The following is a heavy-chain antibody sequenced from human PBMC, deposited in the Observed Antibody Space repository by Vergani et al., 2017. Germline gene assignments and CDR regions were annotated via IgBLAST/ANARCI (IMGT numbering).Heavy chain of an antibody. CDR2: ISGNNDDV. Sequence: EVQMVESGGGLVKPGGSLRLSCVASGFTFSHYSMNWVRQAPGKGLEWVSSISGNNDDVYYADSVKGRFTISRDNAKNSLYLQMNSLRAEDTAVYYCARGYYDSSGSPTIIDYWGQGTLVTVSS. J-gene: IGHJ4*02. V-gene: IGHV3-21*01. CDR1: GFTFSHYS. CDR3: ARGYYDSSGSPTIIDY. D-gene: IGHD3-22*01.